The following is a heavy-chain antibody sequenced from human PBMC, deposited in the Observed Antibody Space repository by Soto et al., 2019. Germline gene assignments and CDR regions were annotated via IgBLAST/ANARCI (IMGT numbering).Heavy chain of an antibody. CDR1: GGSFSGYY. J-gene: IGHJ3*01. CDR3: ARGGSRVTSVKD. D-gene: IGHD4-17*01. CDR2: INHSGST. Sequence: SETLSLTCAVYGGSFSGYYWSWIRQPPGKGLEWIGEINHSGSTNYNPSLKSRATISLDTSKNQFSLKLNSVTAADTAMYYCARGGSRVTSVKDWGQGTMVTVSS. V-gene: IGHV4-34*01.